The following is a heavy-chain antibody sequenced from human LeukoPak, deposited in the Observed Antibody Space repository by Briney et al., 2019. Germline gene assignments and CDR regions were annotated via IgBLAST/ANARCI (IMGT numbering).Heavy chain of an antibody. J-gene: IGHJ4*02. CDR2: IIPIFGTA. CDR3: ARDVGSSGYYSFDY. V-gene: IGHV1-69*05. Sequence: SVKVSCKASGYTFTSYGISWVRQAPGQGLEWMGGIIPIFGTANYAQKFQGRVTITTDESTSTAYMELSSLRSEDTAVYYCARDVGSSGYYSFDYWGQGTLVTVSS. D-gene: IGHD3-22*01. CDR1: GYTFTSYG.